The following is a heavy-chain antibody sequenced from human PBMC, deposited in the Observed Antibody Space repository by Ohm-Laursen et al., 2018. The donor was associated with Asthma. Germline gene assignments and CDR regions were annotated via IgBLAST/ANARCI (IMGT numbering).Heavy chain of an antibody. Sequence: GTLSLTCAVYGGSFSGYYWSWIRQPPGKGLEWIGEINHSGSTNYNPSLKSRITISVGTSKNQFSLKLSSVTAADTAVYYCARQQLTFDYWGQGTLVTVSS. CDR3: ARQQLTFDY. CDR2: INHSGST. J-gene: IGHJ4*02. CDR1: GGSFSGYY. V-gene: IGHV4-34*01. D-gene: IGHD6-13*01.